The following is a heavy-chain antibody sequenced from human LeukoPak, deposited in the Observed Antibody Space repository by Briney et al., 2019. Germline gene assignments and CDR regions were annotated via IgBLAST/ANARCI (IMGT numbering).Heavy chain of an antibody. D-gene: IGHD6-13*01. Sequence: SETLSLTCTVSGCSISSYYWSWIRQPPGKGLEWIGYIYYGGSTNYNPSLKSRVTISVDTSKNQFSLKLSSVTAAGTAVYYCARAAGRSSSWSGRFGFGPWGQGTLVPVSS. CDR3: ARAAGRSSSWSGRFGFGP. V-gene: IGHV4-59*01. CDR2: IYYGGST. J-gene: IGHJ5*02. CDR1: GCSISSYY.